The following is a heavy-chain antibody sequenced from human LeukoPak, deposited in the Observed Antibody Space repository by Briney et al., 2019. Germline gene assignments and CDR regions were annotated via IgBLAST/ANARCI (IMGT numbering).Heavy chain of an antibody. J-gene: IGHJ3*02. D-gene: IGHD3-3*01. Sequence: SETLSLTCTVSGGSISSGSYYWSWIRQPAGKGLEWIGRIYTSGSTNYNPSLKSRVTISVDTSKNQFSLKLSSVTAADTAVYYCARVPFGVVANDAFDIWGQGTMVTVSS. CDR3: ARVPFGVVANDAFDI. V-gene: IGHV4-61*02. CDR1: GGSISSGSYY. CDR2: IYTSGST.